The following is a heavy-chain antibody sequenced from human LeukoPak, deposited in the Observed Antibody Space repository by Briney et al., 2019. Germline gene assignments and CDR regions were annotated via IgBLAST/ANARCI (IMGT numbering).Heavy chain of an antibody. V-gene: IGHV6-1*01. CDR3: ARAVREDQKRHFDF. J-gene: IGHJ4*02. D-gene: IGHD1-26*01. CDR2: TYDRSKWYN. CDR1: RDSVSSNIAA. Sequence: SQTLSLTCAISRDSVSSNIAAGKWIRQSPPRGLEWLGRTYDRSKWYNDYAVSVKSRITINPDTSKNQFSLQLNSVTPEDTAVYFCARAVREDQKRHFDFWGQGTLVTVSS.